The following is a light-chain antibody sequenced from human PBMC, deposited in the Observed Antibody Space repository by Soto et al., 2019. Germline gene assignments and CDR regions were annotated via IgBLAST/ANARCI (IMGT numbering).Light chain of an antibody. CDR1: GSNIGSNT. V-gene: IGLV1-44*01. CDR2: SNN. CDR3: AAWDDSLNGHVV. J-gene: IGLJ2*01. Sequence: QSVLTQPPSASGTPGQRVTISCSGSGSNIGSNTVSWYQQLPGPAPKFLIYSNNQRPSGVPDRFSGSKSGSSASLAISGLQSEDEADYYCAAWDDSLNGHVVFGGGTKLTVL.